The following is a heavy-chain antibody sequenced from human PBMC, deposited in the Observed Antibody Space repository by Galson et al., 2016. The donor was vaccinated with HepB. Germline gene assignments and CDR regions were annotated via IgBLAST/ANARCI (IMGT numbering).Heavy chain of an antibody. Sequence: TLSLTCTVSGGSISSGGYYWSWIRQHPGKGLEWIGYIYYSGSTYYNPSLKSRVTISVDTSKNQFSLELSSVTAADTAAYYCAMGLCSSTSCFWDPYFDYWGPGTLVAVSS. V-gene: IGHV4-31*03. CDR3: AMGLCSSTSCFWDPYFDY. J-gene: IGHJ4*02. CDR1: GGSISSGGYY. D-gene: IGHD2-2*01. CDR2: IYYSGST.